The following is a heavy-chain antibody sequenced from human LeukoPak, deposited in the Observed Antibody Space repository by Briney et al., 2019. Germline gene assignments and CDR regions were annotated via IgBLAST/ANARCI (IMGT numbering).Heavy chain of an antibody. Sequence: SGTLSLTCAVSGVSISSSNWWSWVRQPPGKGLEWIGEIYHSGSTNYNPSLKSRVTISVDKSKNQFSLKLSSVTAADTAVYYCALGQWLVESGDAFDIWGQGTMVTVSS. D-gene: IGHD6-19*01. J-gene: IGHJ3*02. CDR2: IYHSGST. CDR1: GVSISSSNW. CDR3: ALGQWLVESGDAFDI. V-gene: IGHV4-4*02.